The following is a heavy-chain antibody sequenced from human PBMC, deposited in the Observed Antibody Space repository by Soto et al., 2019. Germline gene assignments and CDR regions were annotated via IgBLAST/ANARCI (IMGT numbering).Heavy chain of an antibody. D-gene: IGHD3-22*01. V-gene: IGHV4-34*01. CDR3: AFAARDSSGYLPGNDYYGMDV. CDR2: INHSGST. CDR1: GGSISGYY. Sequence: QVQLQQWGAGLLKPTETLSLTCAVYGGSISGYYWSWIRQPPAKGLERIGEINHSGSTNYNPSLKSRVTISVDTSKNLFSLKLSSVTAADTAVYYCAFAARDSSGYLPGNDYYGMDVWGQGTTVTVSS. J-gene: IGHJ6*02.